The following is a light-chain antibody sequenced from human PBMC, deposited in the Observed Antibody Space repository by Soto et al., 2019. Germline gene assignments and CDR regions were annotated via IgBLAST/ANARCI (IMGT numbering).Light chain of an antibody. CDR3: QQSYSTPLT. V-gene: IGKV1-39*01. CDR2: AAA. Sequence: DLQMTQSPSSLSASVGDRVTITCRASQSISSYLNLYQQKPGKAPKLLIYAAASLQSGVPSKFSGSRSGTDFTLSISSLQPEDFATYYCQQSYSTPLTFGGGTTVEIK. J-gene: IGKJ4*01. CDR1: QSISSY.